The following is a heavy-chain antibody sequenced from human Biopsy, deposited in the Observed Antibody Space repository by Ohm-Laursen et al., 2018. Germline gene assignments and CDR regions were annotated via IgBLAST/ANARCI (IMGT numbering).Heavy chain of an antibody. V-gene: IGHV4-34*01. J-gene: IGHJ6*02. CDR2: INHSGRT. Sequence: PPGTLSLTCTVYGESFNGYYWSWIRQTPGKGLGWIGEINHSGRTNYNPSLKSRVTISVDTSKNQFSLKVRSVTAADTAVYYCVRGVDYYDPYHYYALDVWGQGTTVTVSS. CDR1: GESFNGYY. CDR3: VRGVDYYDPYHYYALDV. D-gene: IGHD3-22*01.